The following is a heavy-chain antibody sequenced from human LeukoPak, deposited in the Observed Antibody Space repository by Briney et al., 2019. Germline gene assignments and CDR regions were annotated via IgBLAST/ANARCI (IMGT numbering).Heavy chain of an antibody. V-gene: IGHV3-48*03. Sequence: GGSLRLSCAASGFTFSAYEMNWVRQAPGKGLEWVSYICSSGSTVYYADSVKGRFTIARENAKKSLYMQMERLREEDTAIYYCPRDTLEYITSPDALDIWGQGTMVTVSS. CDR1: GFTFSAYE. CDR2: ICSSGSTV. J-gene: IGHJ3*02. D-gene: IGHD6-6*01. CDR3: PRDTLEYITSPDALDI.